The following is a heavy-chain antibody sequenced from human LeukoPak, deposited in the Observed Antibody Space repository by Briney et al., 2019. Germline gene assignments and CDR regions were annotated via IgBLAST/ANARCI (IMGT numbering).Heavy chain of an antibody. D-gene: IGHD5-12*01. CDR1: GFTFSSYS. CDR2: ISSSSSYI. J-gene: IGHJ4*02. V-gene: IGHV3-21*04. Sequence: AGGSLRLSCAASGFTFSSYSMNWVRQAPGKGLEWVSSISSSSSYIYYADSMKGRFTISRDNAKNSLYLQMNSLRAEDTAVYYCARTPRVATILVGGYYFDYWGQGTLVTVSS. CDR3: ARTPRVATILVGGYYFDY.